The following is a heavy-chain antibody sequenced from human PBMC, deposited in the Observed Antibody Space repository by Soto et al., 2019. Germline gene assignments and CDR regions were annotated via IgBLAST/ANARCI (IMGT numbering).Heavy chain of an antibody. Sequence: QVQLQESGPRLVKPSETLSLTCTVSGGSLRSYYCSWFRQPPGKGLEWVGYIYYSGGTFYNPSLQGRVAMAVVTSHHQFLLMFTTVTPTATAVYSCARQGVGELRGLGDVWGKGTTVTVPS. CDR3: ARQGVGELRGLGDV. CDR1: GGSLRSYY. CDR2: IYYSGGT. J-gene: IGHJ6*04. V-gene: IGHV4-59*08. D-gene: IGHD1-26*01.